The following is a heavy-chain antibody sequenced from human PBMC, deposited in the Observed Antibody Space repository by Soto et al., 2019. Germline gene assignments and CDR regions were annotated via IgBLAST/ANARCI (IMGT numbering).Heavy chain of an antibody. CDR1: GFTFSSYA. CDR3: AMHRSGVVASATNS. J-gene: IGHJ4*02. V-gene: IGHV3-23*01. D-gene: IGHD2-15*01. CDR2: ISGSGEST. Sequence: EVQLLESGGDLVQPGGSLRLSCAVSGFTFSSYAMSWVRQAPGKGLEWVSVISGSGESTYYADSVKGRFTISRDNSKNTLYVQMNSLRVEDTAVYYCAMHRSGVVASATNSWCQGTLVTVSS.